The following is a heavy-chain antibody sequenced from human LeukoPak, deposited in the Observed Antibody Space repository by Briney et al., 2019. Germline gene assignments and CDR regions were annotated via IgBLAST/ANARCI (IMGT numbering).Heavy chain of an antibody. CDR1: GFTFSSYE. D-gene: IGHD5-24*01. CDR3: ARGPRQGWLLEY. CDR2: ISSRGITT. J-gene: IGHJ4*02. V-gene: IGHV3-48*03. Sequence: GGSLRLACDTSGFTFSSYEMNWVRQAPGKGLEWISYISSRGITTFYADSVQGRFIISRDNAKNLVYLQMSSLRVEGTAFYYCARGPRQGWLLEYWGQGALVTVSS.